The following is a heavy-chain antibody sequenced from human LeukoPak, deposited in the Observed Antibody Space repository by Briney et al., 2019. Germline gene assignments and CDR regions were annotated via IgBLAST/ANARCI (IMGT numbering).Heavy chain of an antibody. D-gene: IGHD3-10*01. CDR1: GGSISSYY. V-gene: IGHV4-4*07. J-gene: IGHJ4*02. CDR2: IYTSGST. Sequence: SETLSLTCTVFGGSISSYYWSWIRQPAGKGLEWIGRIYTSGSTNYNPSLKSRVTMSVDTSKNQFSLKLSSVTAADTAVYYCARVYREFGELSEYLDYWGQGTLVTVSS. CDR3: ARVYREFGELSEYLDY.